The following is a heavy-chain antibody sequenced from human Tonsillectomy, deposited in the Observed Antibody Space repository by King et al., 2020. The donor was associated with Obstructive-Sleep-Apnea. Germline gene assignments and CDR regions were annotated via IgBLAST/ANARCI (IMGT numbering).Heavy chain of an antibody. J-gene: IGHJ5*02. CDR2: IYYSGST. CDR3: ARHGRELPTGANGFDP. CDR1: GGSISSYY. D-gene: IGHD1-26*01. Sequence: VQLQESGPGLVKPSETLSLTCTVSGGSISSYYWSWIRQPPGKGLEWIGYIYYSGSTNYNPSLKSRVTISVDTSKNQFSLKLSSVTAADTAVYYCARHGRELPTGANGFDPWGQGTLVTVSS. V-gene: IGHV4-59*08.